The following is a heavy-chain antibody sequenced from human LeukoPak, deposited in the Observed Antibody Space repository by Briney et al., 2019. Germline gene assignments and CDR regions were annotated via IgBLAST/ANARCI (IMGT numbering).Heavy chain of an antibody. CDR3: STEDKYCGSANCGKY. CDR1: GYTFTDYY. J-gene: IGHJ4*02. Sequence: ASVKVSCKASGYTFTDYYMHWVRQAPGQGLEWMGWINPNSGGTNYAQKFQGRVTMTRDKSISTVYMELSSLRSDDTALYYCSTEDKYCGSANCGKYWGQGTLVTVSS. V-gene: IGHV1-2*02. D-gene: IGHD2-2*01. CDR2: INPNSGGT.